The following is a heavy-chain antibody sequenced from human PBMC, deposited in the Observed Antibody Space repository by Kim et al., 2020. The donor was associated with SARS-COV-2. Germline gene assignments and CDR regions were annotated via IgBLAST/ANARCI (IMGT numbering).Heavy chain of an antibody. V-gene: IGHV3-11*06. CDR2: ISSSSSYT. J-gene: IGHJ6*02. CDR3: ARDKEMAAVSYYYGMDV. CDR1: GFTFSDYY. D-gene: IGHD6-13*01. Sequence: GGSLRLSCAASGFTFSDYYMSWIRQAPGKGLEWVSYISSSSSYTNYADSVKGRFTISRDNAKNSLYLQMNSLRAEDTAVYYCARDKEMAAVSYYYGMDVWGQGTTVTVSS.